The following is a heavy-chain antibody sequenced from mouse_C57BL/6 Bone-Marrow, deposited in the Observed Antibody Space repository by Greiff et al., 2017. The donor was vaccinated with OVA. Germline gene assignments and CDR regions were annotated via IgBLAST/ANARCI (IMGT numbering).Heavy chain of an antibody. CDR2: ISYSGST. CDR1: GYSITSDY. CDR3: ARWFLCNGCFEGYFDV. D-gene: IGHD2-2*01. V-gene: IGHV3-8*01. J-gene: IGHJ1*03. Sequence: EVQGVESGPGLAKPSQTLSLTCSVTGYSITSDYWNWIRKFPGHKLEYMGYISYSGSTYYNPSLKSRISITRDTSKNQYYLQLNSVTTEDTATYYCARWFLCNGCFEGYFDVWGTGTTVTVSS.